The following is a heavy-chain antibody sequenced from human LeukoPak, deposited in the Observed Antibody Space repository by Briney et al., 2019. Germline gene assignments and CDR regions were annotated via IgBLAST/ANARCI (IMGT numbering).Heavy chain of an antibody. CDR1: GGSIGSSSTYY. D-gene: IGHD6-13*01. Sequence: SETLSLTCTVSGGSIGSSSTYYWGWIRQPPGKGLEWIGSIYFSGSTHYNASLQSRVSISVDTSKNQFSLKLSSVTATDTAVYYCARYSSSWIYYFDYWGQGTLVTVSS. CDR3: ARYSSSWIYYFDY. CDR2: IYFSGST. J-gene: IGHJ4*02. V-gene: IGHV4-39*01.